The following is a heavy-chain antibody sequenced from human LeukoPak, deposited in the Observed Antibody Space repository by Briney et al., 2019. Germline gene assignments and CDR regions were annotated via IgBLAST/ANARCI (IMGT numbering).Heavy chain of an antibody. CDR2: IYSGGST. Sequence: GGSLRLSCAAAGFTFNNYAMSWVRQAPGKGLEWVSVIYSGGSTYYADSVKGRFTISRDNSKNTLYLQMNSLRAEDTAVYYCARIQEPEYYFDYWGQGTLVTVSS. J-gene: IGHJ4*02. V-gene: IGHV3-53*01. CDR1: GFTFNNYA. D-gene: IGHD5-18*01. CDR3: ARIQEPEYYFDY.